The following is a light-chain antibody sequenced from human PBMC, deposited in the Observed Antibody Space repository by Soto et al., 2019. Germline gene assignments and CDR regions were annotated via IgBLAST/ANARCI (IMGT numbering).Light chain of an antibody. CDR3: QQSSTTPWT. Sequence: DIQMTQSPSSLSASVGDRVTISCRASQSIRSYLSWYQQQPGKAPKLLIYAASSLQSGVPSRFSGSGSGTDFTLTISSLQPEDFATYYCQQSSTTPWTFGQGTKVEIK. CDR1: QSIRSY. J-gene: IGKJ1*01. CDR2: AAS. V-gene: IGKV1-39*01.